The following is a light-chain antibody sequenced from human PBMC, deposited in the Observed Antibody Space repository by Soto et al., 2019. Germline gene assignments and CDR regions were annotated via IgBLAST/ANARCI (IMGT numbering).Light chain of an antibody. V-gene: IGLV1-44*01. J-gene: IGLJ3*02. CDR3: AAGDDNLNGPL. Sequence: QSALTQPPSLSGTPGQRVTISCSGSNSNIGRYSVNWYQHFPGTAPKILISSDDERSSGVPDRFSGSKSGTSASLAISGLEAEDEAEYYCAAGDDNLNGPLFGGGTKVTVL. CDR1: NSNIGRYS. CDR2: SDD.